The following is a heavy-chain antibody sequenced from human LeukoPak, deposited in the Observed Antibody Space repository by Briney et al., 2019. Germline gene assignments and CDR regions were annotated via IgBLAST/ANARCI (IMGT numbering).Heavy chain of an antibody. CDR2: IRSKANSYAT. J-gene: IGHJ6*02. Sequence: PGGSLRLSCAASGFTFSGSAMHWVRQASGKGLEWVGRIRSKANSYATAYAASVKGRFTISRDDSKNTAYLQMNSLKTEDTAVYYCTRAYYDILTGDYYYYGMDVWGQGTTVTVSS. D-gene: IGHD3-9*01. V-gene: IGHV3-73*01. CDR1: GFTFSGSA. CDR3: TRAYYDILTGDYYYYGMDV.